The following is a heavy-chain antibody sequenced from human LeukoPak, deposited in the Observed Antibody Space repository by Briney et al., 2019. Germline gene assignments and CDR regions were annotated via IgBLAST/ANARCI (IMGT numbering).Heavy chain of an antibody. CDR1: GGSFSGHY. Sequence: PSETLSLTCAVYGGSFSGHYWSWIRQPPGKGLEWIGEINHSGSTNYNPSLESRVTISVDTSKNHFSLVLSSVTAADTAVYYCATVAVVRGVTFFDYWGQGTLVTVSS. V-gene: IGHV4-34*01. CDR3: ATVAVVRGVTFFDY. D-gene: IGHD3-10*01. J-gene: IGHJ4*02. CDR2: INHSGST.